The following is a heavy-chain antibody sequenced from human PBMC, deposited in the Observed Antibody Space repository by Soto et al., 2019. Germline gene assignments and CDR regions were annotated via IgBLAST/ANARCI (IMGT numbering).Heavy chain of an antibody. CDR2: IIPIFGTA. D-gene: IGHD6-13*01. J-gene: IGHJ6*02. V-gene: IGHV1-69*13. Sequence: GASVKVSCKASGGTFSSYAISWVRQAPGQGLEWMGGIIPIFGTANYAQKFQGRVTITADESTSTAYMELSSLRSEDTAVYYCASGIAAATTTRDDYYYYGMDVWGQGTTVTVSS. CDR1: GGTFSSYA. CDR3: ASGIAAATTTRDDYYYYGMDV.